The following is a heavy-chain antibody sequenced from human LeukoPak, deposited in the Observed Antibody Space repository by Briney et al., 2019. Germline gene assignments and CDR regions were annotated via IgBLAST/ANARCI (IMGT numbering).Heavy chain of an antibody. V-gene: IGHV3-7*01. D-gene: IGHD3-10*01. Sequence: GGSLRLSCAASGFMLGTYWMSWVRQAPGEGLEWGANIKQDGSEKYYVDSGKGGFTISRDNAKNSLFLQMSSLRGEDTAVYYCARGPVYGSGRAFDYWGQGTLVTVSS. J-gene: IGHJ4*02. CDR2: IKQDGSEK. CDR1: GFMLGTYW. CDR3: ARGPVYGSGRAFDY.